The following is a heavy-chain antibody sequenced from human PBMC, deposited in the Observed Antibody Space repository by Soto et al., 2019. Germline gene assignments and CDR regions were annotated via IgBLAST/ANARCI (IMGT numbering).Heavy chain of an antibody. CDR3: ARERSHSSSLSDGLDI. J-gene: IGHJ3*02. CDR1: GYTFTNYD. CDR2: MNPNSGNT. D-gene: IGHD6-13*01. V-gene: IGHV1-8*01. Sequence: QVQLVQSGAEVKKPGASVKVSCKASGYTFTNYDINWVRQATGQVLECMGWMNPNSGNTGYAQKFQGRVTMTRNTAISTAYMELGSLRSEDTAVYYCARERSHSSSLSDGLDIWGQGTMVTVSS.